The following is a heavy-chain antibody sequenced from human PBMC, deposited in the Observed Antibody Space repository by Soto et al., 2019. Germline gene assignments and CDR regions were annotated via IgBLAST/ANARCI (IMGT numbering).Heavy chain of an antibody. CDR3: ARSQGSSTSLEIYYYYYYGMDV. V-gene: IGHV1-69*01. CDR1: GGTFSSYA. CDR2: IIPISGTA. Sequence: QVQLVQSGAEVKKPGSSVKVSCKASGGTFSSYAISWVRQAPGQGLEWMGGIIPISGTANYAQKFQGRVTITADEATSTAYMELISLRSEDTAVYYCARSQGSSTSLEIYYYYYYGMDVWCQGTTVTVSS. J-gene: IGHJ6*02. D-gene: IGHD2-2*01.